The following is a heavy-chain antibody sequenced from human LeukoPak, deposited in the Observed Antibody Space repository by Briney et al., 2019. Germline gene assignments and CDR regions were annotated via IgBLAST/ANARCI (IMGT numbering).Heavy chain of an antibody. CDR2: ISDSGGRI. D-gene: IGHD6-19*01. CDR3: AKGYSSGWSPYYYYYMDV. J-gene: IGHJ6*03. Sequence: GGSLRLSCAASGFTFNSYAMTWVRQAPGKGLEWVSLISDSGGRIYYADSVKGRFTISRDNSKNTLYLQMNSLRAEDTAVYYCAKGYSSGWSPYYYYYMDVWGKGTTVTISS. CDR1: GFTFNSYA. V-gene: IGHV3-23*01.